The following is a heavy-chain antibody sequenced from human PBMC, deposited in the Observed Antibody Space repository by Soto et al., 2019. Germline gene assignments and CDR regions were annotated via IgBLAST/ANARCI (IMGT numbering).Heavy chain of an antibody. J-gene: IGHJ4*02. Sequence: GGSLRLSCAASGFTVSSNYMSWVRQAPGKGLEWVSVIYSGGSTYYAGSVKGRFTISRENAKNSLYLQMNSLRAGDTAIYFCARAIGPTLFDYWGQGTLVTVSS. CDR1: GFTVSSNY. CDR2: IYSGGST. V-gene: IGHV3-53*01. CDR3: ARAIGPTLFDY. D-gene: IGHD3-22*01.